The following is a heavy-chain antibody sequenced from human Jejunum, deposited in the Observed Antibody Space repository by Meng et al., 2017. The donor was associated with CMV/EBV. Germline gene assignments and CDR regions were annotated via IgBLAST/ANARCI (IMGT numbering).Heavy chain of an antibody. CDR2: IYTSGST. CDR1: AGSISSYY. V-gene: IGHV4-4*07. J-gene: IGHJ5*02. Sequence: QVPWEESGPGLVKSSETLSLTCFVSAGSISSYYWSWIRQPAGKGLEWIGRIYTSGSTHYNPSLKSRLTMSVDLSNNQISLKLRSVTAADTAVYYCARESGSYYWFDPWGQGTLVTVSS. CDR3: ARESGSYYWFDP. D-gene: IGHD1-26*01.